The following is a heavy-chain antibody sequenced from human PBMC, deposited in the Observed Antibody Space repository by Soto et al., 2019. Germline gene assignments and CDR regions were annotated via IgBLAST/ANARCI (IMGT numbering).Heavy chain of an antibody. D-gene: IGHD4-17*01. Sequence: QVTLKESGPVLVKPTETLTLTCTVSGFSLSNARMGVSWIRQPPGKALEWLAHIFSNDEKSSSTSLKSRLTISKDTAKRQVVLTMTNMDPVDTATYYCARYSTTVVTERCDAFYIWGQGTMVTVSS. CDR1: GFSLSNARMG. CDR3: ARYSTTVVTERCDAFYI. CDR2: IFSNDEK. J-gene: IGHJ3*02. V-gene: IGHV2-26*01.